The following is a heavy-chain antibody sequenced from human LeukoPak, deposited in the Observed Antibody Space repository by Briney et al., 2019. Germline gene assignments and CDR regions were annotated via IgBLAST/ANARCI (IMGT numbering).Heavy chain of an antibody. J-gene: IGHJ5*02. V-gene: IGHV4-59*08. CDR3: ARHPVQGITGAWFDP. D-gene: IGHD1-14*01. Sequence: PSDTLSLTCTVSGGSISSYYWRWIRQPPGKGLEWIGYIYSRGSSKYNPSLKSRVNMSVDRSKNQFSLKLSSVTAADTAVYYCARHPVQGITGAWFDPWGQGALVTVSS. CDR1: GGSISSYY. CDR2: IYSRGSS.